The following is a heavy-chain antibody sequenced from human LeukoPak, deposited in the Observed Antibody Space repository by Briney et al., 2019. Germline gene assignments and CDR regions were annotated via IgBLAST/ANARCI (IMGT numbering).Heavy chain of an antibody. Sequence: ASVQVSCKTSGYIFAHNGISWVRQAPGQGPEWMGWISAYNGDTNYAQNFQGRVTMTRDTSTSTAYMELSSLRSEDTAVYYCARSGGVLDYWGQGTLVTVSS. CDR2: ISAYNGDT. J-gene: IGHJ4*02. D-gene: IGHD3-16*01. CDR3: ARSGGVLDY. CDR1: GYIFAHNG. V-gene: IGHV1-18*01.